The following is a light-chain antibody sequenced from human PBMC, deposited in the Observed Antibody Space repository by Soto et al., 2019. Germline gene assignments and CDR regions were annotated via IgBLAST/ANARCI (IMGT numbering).Light chain of an antibody. V-gene: IGLV1-47*01. CDR2: RNN. J-gene: IGLJ1*01. CDR1: SSNIGSNY. CDR3: AAWDDSLSGYV. Sequence: QSVLTQPPSASGTPGQRVTISFSGSSSNIGSNYLYWYQQLPGAAPKLLIYRNNQRPSGVPDRFSGSKSGTSASLAISGLRSDDEADYYCAAWDDSLSGYVFGTGTKVTVL.